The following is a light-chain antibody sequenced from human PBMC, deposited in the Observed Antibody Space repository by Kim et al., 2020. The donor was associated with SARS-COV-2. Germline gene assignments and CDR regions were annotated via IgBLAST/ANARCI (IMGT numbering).Light chain of an antibody. CDR3: QQRSNWPPT. CDR2: DAS. Sequence: VSPGESATRSCRASQSVSSYLAWYQQKPGQAPRLLIYDASTRATGIPARFSGSGSGTDFTLTMSSLEPEDFAVYYCQQRSNWPPTFGGGTKVDIK. J-gene: IGKJ4*01. CDR1: QSVSSY. V-gene: IGKV3-11*01.